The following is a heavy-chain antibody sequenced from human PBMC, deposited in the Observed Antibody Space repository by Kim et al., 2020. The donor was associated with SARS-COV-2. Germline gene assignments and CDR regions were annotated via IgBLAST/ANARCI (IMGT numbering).Heavy chain of an antibody. CDR3: ARGHNYGLDV. CDR1: GFTFSDYA. CDR2: IHGDGSST. V-gene: IGHV3-74*01. Sequence: GGSLRLSCAASGFTFSDYAMHWVLQAPGKGLVWVSRIHGDGSSTTYADSVKGRFIISRDNAKNTLYVQMNSLRAEDTAVYYCARGHNYGLDVWGQGTTVTVSS. J-gene: IGHJ6*02.